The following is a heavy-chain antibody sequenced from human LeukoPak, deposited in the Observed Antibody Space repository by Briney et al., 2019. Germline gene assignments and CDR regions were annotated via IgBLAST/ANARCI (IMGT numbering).Heavy chain of an antibody. CDR1: GGSISSGSYY. J-gene: IGHJ4*02. CDR2: IYTSGST. CDR3: ARFDYGDYSASAKFDY. V-gene: IGHV4-61*02. D-gene: IGHD4-17*01. Sequence: PSQTLSLTCTVSGGSISSGSYYWSWTRQPAGKGLEWIGRIYTSGSTNYNPSLKSRVTISVDTSKNQFSLKLSSVTAAGTAVYYCARFDYGDYSASAKFDYWGQGTLVTVSS.